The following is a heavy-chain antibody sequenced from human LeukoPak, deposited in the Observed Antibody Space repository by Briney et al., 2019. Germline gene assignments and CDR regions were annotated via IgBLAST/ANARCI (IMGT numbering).Heavy chain of an antibody. Sequence: GGSLRLSCAASGFTVSSNYMSWVRQAPGKGLEWVSVIYSGGSTYYADSVKGRFTISRDNSKNTLYLQMNSLRAEDTAVYYCARSPPYDFWSGYCDWGQGTLVTVSS. CDR3: ARSPPYDFWSGYCD. V-gene: IGHV3-53*01. CDR1: GFTVSSNY. J-gene: IGHJ4*02. CDR2: IYSGGST. D-gene: IGHD3-3*01.